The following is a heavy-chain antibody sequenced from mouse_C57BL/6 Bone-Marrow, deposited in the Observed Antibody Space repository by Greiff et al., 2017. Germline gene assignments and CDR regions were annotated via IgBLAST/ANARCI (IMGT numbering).Heavy chain of an antibody. CDR2: IHPNSGST. V-gene: IGHV1-64*01. D-gene: IGHD1-1*01. CDR3: ARSSGTVVATDWYFDV. CDR1: GYTFTSYW. Sequence: QVQLQQPGAELVKPGASVKLSCKASGYTFTSYWMHWVKQRPGQGLEWIGMIHPNSGSTNYNEKFKSKDTLTVDKSSSTAYMQLSSLTSEDSAVYYCARSSGTVVATDWYFDVWGTGTTVTVSS. J-gene: IGHJ1*03.